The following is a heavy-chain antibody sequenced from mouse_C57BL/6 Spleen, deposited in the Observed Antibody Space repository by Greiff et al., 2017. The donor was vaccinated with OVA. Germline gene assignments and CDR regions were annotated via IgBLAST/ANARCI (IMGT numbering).Heavy chain of an antibody. J-gene: IGHJ4*01. CDR2: ISDGGSYT. CDR3: ARDAGGAMDY. Sequence: EVHLVESGGGLVKPGGSLKLSCAASGFTFSSYAMSWVRQTPEKRLEWVATISDGGSYTYYPDNVKGRFTISRDNAKNNLYLQMSHLKSEDTAMYYCARDAGGAMDYWGQGTSVTVSS. CDR1: GFTFSSYA. V-gene: IGHV5-4*01.